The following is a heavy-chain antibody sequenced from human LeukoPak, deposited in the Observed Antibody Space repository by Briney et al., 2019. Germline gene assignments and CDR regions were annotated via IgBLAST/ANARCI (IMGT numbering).Heavy chain of an antibody. Sequence: ETLSLTCAVYGGSFSGYYWSWIRQPPGKGLEWVSSIGRSSSNIYHADSVKGRFTISRDNAKNSLYLQMSSLRAEDTAVYYCARDRVMACNGYGCSGYASWGQGTLVTVSS. CDR3: ARDRVMACNGYGCSGYAS. V-gene: IGHV3-21*01. J-gene: IGHJ4*02. D-gene: IGHD2-15*01. CDR2: IGRSSSNI. CDR1: GGSFSGYY.